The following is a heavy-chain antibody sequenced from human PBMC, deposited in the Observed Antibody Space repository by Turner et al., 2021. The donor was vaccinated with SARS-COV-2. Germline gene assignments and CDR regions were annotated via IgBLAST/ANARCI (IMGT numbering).Heavy chain of an antibody. Sequence: QVQLVESGGGVVQPGRSLRLSCAASGFTFSSYAMHWFRQAPGKGLEGVAVISYDGSNKYYADSVKGRFTLSRDNSKNTLYLQMNSLRAEDTAVYYCARDSPYCTNGVCYTSYYGMDVWGQGTTVTVSS. CDR2: ISYDGSNK. CDR3: ARDSPYCTNGVCYTSYYGMDV. J-gene: IGHJ6*02. D-gene: IGHD2-8*01. CDR1: GFTFSSYA. V-gene: IGHV3-30*04.